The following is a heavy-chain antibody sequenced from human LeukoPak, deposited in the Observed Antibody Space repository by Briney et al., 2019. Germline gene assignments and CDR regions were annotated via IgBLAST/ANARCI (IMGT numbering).Heavy chain of an antibody. CDR2: ISGSGGST. Sequence: GGSLRLSCAASGFTFSSYAMNWVRQAPGKGLEWVSAISGSGGSTYYADSVKGRFTISRDNSKNTLYLQMNSLRAEDTAVYYCAKGTYQLLSTFDYWGQGTLVTVSS. D-gene: IGHD2-2*01. CDR1: GFTFSSYA. CDR3: AKGTYQLLSTFDY. V-gene: IGHV3-23*01. J-gene: IGHJ4*02.